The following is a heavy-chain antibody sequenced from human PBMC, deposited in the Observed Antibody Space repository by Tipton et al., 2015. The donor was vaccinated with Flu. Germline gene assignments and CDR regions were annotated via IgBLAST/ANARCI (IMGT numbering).Heavy chain of an antibody. J-gene: IGHJ5*02. CDR1: GESLGIDHY. CDR2: IHRSGNT. Sequence: TLSLTCSVSGESLGIDHYWGWIRQPPGKGLEWIGNIHRSGNTYYNESLRSRVRISVDTSKNQFSLRLTSVTAADTAIYLCARRDYSNYVSEPKSWFDPWGQGTLVTVSS. V-gene: IGHV4-38-2*01. CDR3: ARRDYSNYVSEPKSWFDP. D-gene: IGHD4-11*01.